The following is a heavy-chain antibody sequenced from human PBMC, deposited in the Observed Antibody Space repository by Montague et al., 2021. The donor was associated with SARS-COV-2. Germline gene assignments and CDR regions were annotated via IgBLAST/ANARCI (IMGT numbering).Heavy chain of an antibody. CDR3: ARGSVCRGGSCYSEWDPYYYYGMDV. Sequence: SETLSLTCAVYGGSFSGYYWSWIRQPPGKGLEWIGEINHSGSTNYNPSLKSRVTISVDTSKNQFSLKLSSVTAADTAVYYCARGSVCRGGSCYSEWDPYYYYGMDVWGQGTTVTVSS. CDR1: GGSFSGYY. J-gene: IGHJ6*02. CDR2: INHSGST. V-gene: IGHV4-34*01. D-gene: IGHD2-15*01.